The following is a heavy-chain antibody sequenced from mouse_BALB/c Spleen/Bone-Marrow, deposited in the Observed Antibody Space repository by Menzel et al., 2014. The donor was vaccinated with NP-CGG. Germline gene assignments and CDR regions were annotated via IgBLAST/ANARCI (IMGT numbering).Heavy chain of an antibody. D-gene: IGHD1-1*01. CDR1: GFNIKDTY. J-gene: IGHJ1*01. Sequence: EVQLVDSGAELVKPGASVKLSCTASGFNIKDTYMHWVKERPEQGLEWIGRIDPANGNTKYDPKFQGKATITADTSSNTACLQLSSLTSEDTAVYYCVYGRDWYFDVWGAGTTVTVSS. CDR3: VYGRDWYFDV. V-gene: IGHV14-3*02. CDR2: IDPANGNT.